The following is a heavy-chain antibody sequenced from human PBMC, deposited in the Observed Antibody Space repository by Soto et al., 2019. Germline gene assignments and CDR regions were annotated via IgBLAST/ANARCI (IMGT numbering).Heavy chain of an antibody. J-gene: IGHJ5*02. Sequence: PSETRSLTCTVSVGSISSYHWSWIRQPPGKGLEWIGYIYYSGSTNYNPSLKSRVTISVDTSKNQFSLKLSSVTAADTAVYYCARGVIAVAGTSWFEPWGQGTLVSVSS. V-gene: IGHV4-59*01. D-gene: IGHD6-19*01. CDR2: IYYSGST. CDR1: VGSISSYH. CDR3: ARGVIAVAGTSWFEP.